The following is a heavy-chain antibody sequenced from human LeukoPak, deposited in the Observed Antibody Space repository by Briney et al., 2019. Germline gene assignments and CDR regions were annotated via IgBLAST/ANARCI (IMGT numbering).Heavy chain of an antibody. D-gene: IGHD3-22*01. J-gene: IGHJ4*02. V-gene: IGHV4-30-4*01. CDR2: IYYSGST. CDR3: ARTYYYDSSGYEIDY. Sequence: PSETLSLTCTVSGGSISSGDYYWSWIRQPPGKGLEWIGYIYYSGSTYYNPSLKSRVTISVDTSKNQFSLKLSSVTAADTAVYYCARTYYYDSSGYEIDYWGQGTLVTVSS. CDR1: GGSISSGDYY.